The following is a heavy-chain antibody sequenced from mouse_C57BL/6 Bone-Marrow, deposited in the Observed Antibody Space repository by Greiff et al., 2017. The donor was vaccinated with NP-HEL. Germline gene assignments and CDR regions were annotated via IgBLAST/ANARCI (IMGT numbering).Heavy chain of an antibody. CDR2: IYPGSGST. CDR1: GYTFTSYW. Sequence: VQLKQPGAELVKPGASVKMSCKASGYTFTSYWITWVKQRPGQGLEWIGDIYPGSGSTNYNEKFKSKATLTVDTSSSTAYMQLSSLTSEDSAVYYCARSLYSQYFCMDYWGQGTSVTVSS. D-gene: IGHD2-12*01. CDR3: ARSLYSQYFCMDY. V-gene: IGHV1-55*01. J-gene: IGHJ4*01.